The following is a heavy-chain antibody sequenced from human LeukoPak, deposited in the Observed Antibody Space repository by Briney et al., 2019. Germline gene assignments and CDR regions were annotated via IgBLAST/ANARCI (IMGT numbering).Heavy chain of an antibody. V-gene: IGHV4-4*02. CDR1: GGSISSSNW. CDR3: ARDRVPPSY. Sequence: AETLSLTCAVSGGSISSSNWWRWVRQPPGKGLEGIGEIYHSGSTNYTPSLKSRVTISVDKSKNQFSLKLSSVTAADTAVYYCARDRVPPSYWGQGTLVTVSS. J-gene: IGHJ4*02. CDR2: IYHSGST.